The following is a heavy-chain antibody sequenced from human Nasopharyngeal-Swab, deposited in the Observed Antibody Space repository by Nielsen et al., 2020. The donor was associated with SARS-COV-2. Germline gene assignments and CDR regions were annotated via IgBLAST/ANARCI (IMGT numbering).Heavy chain of an antibody. D-gene: IGHD5-18*01. V-gene: IGHV3-11*01. Sequence: GESLKISCAASGFTFSDHQMSWIRQDSGKRLEWIAFLSATGRPLYYADSVKGRFTISRDNAKDSLYLQMNSLRAEDTAVYYCARDPDTSLKVDVWGQGTLVTVSS. CDR3: ARDPDTSLKVDV. CDR1: GFTFSDHQ. J-gene: IGHJ4*02. CDR2: LSATGRPL.